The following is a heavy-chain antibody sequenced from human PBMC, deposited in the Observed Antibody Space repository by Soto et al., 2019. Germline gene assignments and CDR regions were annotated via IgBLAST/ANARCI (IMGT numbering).Heavy chain of an antibody. V-gene: IGHV4-31*03. CDR2: IYYSGST. D-gene: IGHD2-2*01. J-gene: IGHJ6*03. CDR1: GGSIGSGGYY. Sequence: SETLSLTCTVSGGSIGSGGYYWSWIRQHPGKGLEWIGYIYYSGSTYYNPSLKSRVTISVDTSKNQFSLKLSSVTAADTAVYCCARKMGRYCSSTSCYGGSYYYYMDVWGKGTTVTVSS. CDR3: ARKMGRYCSSTSCYGGSYYYYMDV.